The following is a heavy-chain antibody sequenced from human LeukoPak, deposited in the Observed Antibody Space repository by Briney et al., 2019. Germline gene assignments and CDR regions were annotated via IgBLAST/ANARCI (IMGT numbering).Heavy chain of an antibody. CDR1: GFTFSSYA. CDR2: ISGSGGST. Sequence: GGSLRLSCAASGFTFSSYAMSRVRQAPGKGLEWVSAISGSGGSTYYADSVKGRFTISRYNSKNTLYLQMNSLRAEDTAVYYCAKDPAYCSSTSCFGYWGQGTLVTVSS. V-gene: IGHV3-23*01. CDR3: AKDPAYCSSTSCFGY. J-gene: IGHJ4*02. D-gene: IGHD2-2*01.